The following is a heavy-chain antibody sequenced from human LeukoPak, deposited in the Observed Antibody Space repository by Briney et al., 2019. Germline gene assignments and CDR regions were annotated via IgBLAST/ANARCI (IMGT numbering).Heavy chain of an antibody. CDR2: INPNSGGT. J-gene: IGHJ4*02. Sequence: WASVKVSCKASGYTFTGYYMHWVRQAPGQGLEWMGWINPNSGGTNYAQKSQGRVTMTRDTSISTAYMELSRLRSDDTAVYYCARGLRFLEWLSPFDYWGQGTLVTVSS. CDR3: ARGLRFLEWLSPFDY. D-gene: IGHD3-3*01. V-gene: IGHV1-2*02. CDR1: GYTFTGYY.